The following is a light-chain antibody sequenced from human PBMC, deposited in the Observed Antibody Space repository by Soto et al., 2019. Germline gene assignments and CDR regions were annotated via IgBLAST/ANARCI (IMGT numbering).Light chain of an antibody. CDR3: AAWDDSLNGLV. CDR2: GND. CDR1: SSNIGGNI. Sequence: QSALTQPPSASGTPGQRVTISCSGSSSNIGGNIVNWYQQLPGTAPKLLIFGNDQRPSWVPDRFSGSKSGTSASLAISGLQSEDEANYYCAAWDDSLNGLVFGGGTKVTVL. J-gene: IGLJ2*01. V-gene: IGLV1-44*01.